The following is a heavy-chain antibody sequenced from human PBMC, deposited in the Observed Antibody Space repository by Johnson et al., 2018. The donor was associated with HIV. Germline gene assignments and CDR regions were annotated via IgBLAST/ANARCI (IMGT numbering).Heavy chain of an antibody. CDR3: ARGGYCTGGVCLGDAFDI. V-gene: IGHV3-20*04. Sequence: VLLVESGGGVVRPGGSLRLSCAASGFTFDDYGMSWVRQAPGKGLEWVSGINWNGGRTGYADSVKGRFTISRDNAKNSLYLQMNSLRAEDTALYYCARGGYCTGGVCLGDAFDIWVQGTMVTVSS. D-gene: IGHD2-8*02. CDR1: GFTFDDYG. J-gene: IGHJ3*02. CDR2: INWNGGRT.